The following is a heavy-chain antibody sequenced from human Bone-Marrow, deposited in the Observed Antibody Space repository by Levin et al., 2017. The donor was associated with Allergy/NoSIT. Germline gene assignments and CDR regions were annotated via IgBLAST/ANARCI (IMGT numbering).Heavy chain of an antibody. CDR3: ARGFGYFDTLSQSYYFDQ. CDR2: INHNANT. Sequence: KPSETLSLTCAVSGGSISSGGYSWSWIRQSPGKGLEWIGEINHNANTNYNPSLKSRVTISLDTSKNEFSLRLKSVTAADTAVFFCARGFGYFDTLSQSYYFDQGGQGTLVTVSS. D-gene: IGHD3-9*01. CDR1: GGSISSGGYS. V-gene: IGHV4-34*01. J-gene: IGHJ4*02.